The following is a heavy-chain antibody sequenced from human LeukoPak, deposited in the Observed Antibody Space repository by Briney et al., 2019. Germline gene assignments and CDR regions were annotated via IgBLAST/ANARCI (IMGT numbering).Heavy chain of an antibody. CDR1: GGSIRSYY. J-gene: IGHJ4*02. CDR2: IYYSGST. V-gene: IGHV4-59*08. CDR3: ARQILYSNYVFDY. D-gene: IGHD4-11*01. Sequence: SETLSLTCTVSGGSIRSYYWSWIRQPPGKGLEWIGFIYYSGSTNYNPSLKSRVTISVDTSKNQFSLKLSSVTAADTAVYYCARQILYSNYVFDYWGQGTLVTVSS.